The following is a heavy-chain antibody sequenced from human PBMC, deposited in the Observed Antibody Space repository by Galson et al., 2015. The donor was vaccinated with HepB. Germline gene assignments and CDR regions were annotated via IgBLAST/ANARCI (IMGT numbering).Heavy chain of an antibody. J-gene: IGHJ4*02. D-gene: IGHD4-17*01. CDR1: GYTFTSYG. V-gene: IGHV1-18*04. Sequence: SVKVSCKASGYTFTSYGISWVRQAPGQGLEWMGWISAYNGNTNYAQKLQGRVTMTTDTSTSTAYMELRSPRSDDTAVYYCARDLGAYGDYVIGYWGQGTLVTVSS. CDR3: ARDLGAYGDYVIGY. CDR2: ISAYNGNT.